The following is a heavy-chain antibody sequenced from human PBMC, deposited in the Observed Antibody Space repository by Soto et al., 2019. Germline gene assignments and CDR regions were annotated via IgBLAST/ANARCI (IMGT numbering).Heavy chain of an antibody. J-gene: IGHJ5*02. CDR1: GYTFTSYG. CDR2: ISAYNGNT. D-gene: IGHD3-10*01. CDR3: ARGTRRITMGGYLFDP. Sequence: ASVKVSCKASGYTFTSYGISWVRQAPGQGLEWMGWISAYNGNTNYGQKFQDRVLLTTDTSTNTAYMDLRSLRSDDSAVYYCARGTRRITMGGYLFDPWGQGTPVTVSS. V-gene: IGHV1-18*01.